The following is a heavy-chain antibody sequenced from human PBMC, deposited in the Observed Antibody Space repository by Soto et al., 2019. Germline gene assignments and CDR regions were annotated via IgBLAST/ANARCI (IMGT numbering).Heavy chain of an antibody. J-gene: IGHJ4*02. Sequence: SETLSLTCTVSGGSFSNDYWTWIRQSPGKGLEWIGYIFHSGITDYNPSRQSRVTISIDTSRNHFSLNLTSVTAADTAVYYCARDRYFYYSRGYYGTLDSWGQGSLVTVSS. CDR2: IFHSGIT. D-gene: IGHD3-22*01. V-gene: IGHV4-59*01. CDR1: GGSFSNDY. CDR3: ARDRYFYYSRGYYGTLDS.